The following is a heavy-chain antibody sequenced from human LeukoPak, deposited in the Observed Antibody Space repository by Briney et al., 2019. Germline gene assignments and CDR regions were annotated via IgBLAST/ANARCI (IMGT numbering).Heavy chain of an antibody. J-gene: IGHJ4*02. CDR1: GFPFNTYH. CDR2: ISSNGDIK. V-gene: IGHV3-11*01. Sequence: GGSLRLSCAASGFPFNTYHMSWIRQAPGKGLEWVSDISSNGDIKSYAGSVGGRFTISRDNSKNSLYLQMNSLRAEDTAVYYCAREIVAGTFDYWGQETLLTVAS. D-gene: IGHD6-19*01. CDR3: AREIVAGTFDY.